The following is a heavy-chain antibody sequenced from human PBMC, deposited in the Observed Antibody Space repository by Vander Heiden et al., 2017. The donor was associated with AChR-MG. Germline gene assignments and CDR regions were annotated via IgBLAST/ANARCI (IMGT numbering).Heavy chain of an antibody. D-gene: IGHD6-13*01. Sequence: QMQLQESGPGLVGPSEDLSLTCTVSGASIRGYYWSWIRQPAGKGLEWIGRLSPGGKGDYKPSLKSRVTLSADTTKNQFFLELKSVTAADTAQYYCAKDQAGADAFDVWGRGTMITVA. CDR1: GASIRGYY. J-gene: IGHJ3*01. V-gene: IGHV4-4*07. CDR2: LSPGGKG. CDR3: AKDQAGADAFDV.